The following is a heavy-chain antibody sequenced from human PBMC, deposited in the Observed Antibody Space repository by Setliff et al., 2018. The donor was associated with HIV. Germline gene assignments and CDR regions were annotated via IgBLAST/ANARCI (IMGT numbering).Heavy chain of an antibody. J-gene: IGHJ5*02. CDR2: IKSKIDGGTA. CDR1: GFTFSDVW. CDR3: TSRPPNSSSRRFDP. D-gene: IGHD6-13*01. Sequence: GSLRLSCAASGFTFSDVWMNWVRQAPGKGLEWVGRIKSKIDGGTADYAAPVKGRFTISRDDSKNTLYLQMNSLKIEDTAMYYCTSRPPNSSSRRFDPWGQGTLVTVSS. V-gene: IGHV3-15*01.